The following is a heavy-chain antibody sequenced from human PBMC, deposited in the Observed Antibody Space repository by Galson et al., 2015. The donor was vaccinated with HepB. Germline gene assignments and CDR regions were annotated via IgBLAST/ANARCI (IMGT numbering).Heavy chain of an antibody. Sequence: SETLSLTCTVSGGSISSSSYYWGWIRQPPGKGLEWIGSIYYSGSTYYNPSLKSRVTISVDTSKNQFSLKLSSVTAADTAVYYCAIRSGYYQNWFDPWGQGTLVTVSS. V-gene: IGHV4-39*01. J-gene: IGHJ5*02. CDR1: GGSISSSSYY. CDR2: IYYSGST. D-gene: IGHD3-22*01. CDR3: AIRSGYYQNWFDP.